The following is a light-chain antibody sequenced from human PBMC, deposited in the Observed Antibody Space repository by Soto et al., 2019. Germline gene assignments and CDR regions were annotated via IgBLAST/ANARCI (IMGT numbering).Light chain of an antibody. CDR1: QDIRGA. V-gene: IGKV1-13*02. CDR3: RQFNSYPIT. CDR2: DVS. J-gene: IGKJ5*01. Sequence: AIQVTQSPSSLSASVGDRVTITCRASQDIRGALAWYQQKPGKARKLLIYDVSTLASGVPSRFSGSGSGTEFTLTIRSLQPEHFGTYYCRQFNSYPITFGHGTRLEIK.